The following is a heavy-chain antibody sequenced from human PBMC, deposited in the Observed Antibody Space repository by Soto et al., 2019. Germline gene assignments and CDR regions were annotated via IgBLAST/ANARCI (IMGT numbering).Heavy chain of an antibody. CDR2: IYYSGST. J-gene: IGHJ2*01. CDR1: GGSISSYY. D-gene: IGHD4-17*01. CDR3: ARNDYGDYKSPYWYFDL. Sequence: QVQLQESGPGLVKPSETLSLTCTVSGGSISSYYWSWIRQPPGKGLEWIGYIYYSGSTNYHPSLKSRVTISVDTSKNQFSLKLSSVTAADTAVYYCARNDYGDYKSPYWYFDLWGRGTLVTVSS. V-gene: IGHV4-59*08.